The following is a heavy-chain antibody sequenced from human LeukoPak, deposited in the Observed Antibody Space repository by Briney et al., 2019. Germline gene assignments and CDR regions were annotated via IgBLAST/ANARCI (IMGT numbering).Heavy chain of an antibody. CDR2: INPTGGT. CDR1: GGTFSAYY. J-gene: IGHJ4*02. V-gene: IGHV4-34*01. D-gene: IGHD3-9*01. CDR3: ARHAPYYDILTGYHKRYYFDY. Sequence: SETLSLTCAVHGGTFSAYYWSWIRQPPGKGLEGVGEINPTGGTNYNPSRKSLVTISVDTSKTQSSLKLSSVTAADTAVYYCARHAPYYDILTGYHKRYYFDYWGQGTLVTVSS.